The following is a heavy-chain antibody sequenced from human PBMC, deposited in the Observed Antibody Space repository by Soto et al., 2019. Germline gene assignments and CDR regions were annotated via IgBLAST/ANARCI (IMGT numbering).Heavy chain of an antibody. CDR2: IIPIIGII. V-gene: IGHV1-69*08. CDR3: AGDPDSHYNESRASSYP. CDR1: GGTFSTYT. D-gene: IGHD3-22*01. Sequence: QVQLVQSGAEVKKPGSSVKVSCKASGGTFSTYTITWVRQAPGQGLEWMGRIIPIIGIINYAQKFQGRGTITADKFTATAYMELTRPRPDDTAVYYCAGDPDSHYNESRASSYPWGQGTLVTVSS. J-gene: IGHJ5*02.